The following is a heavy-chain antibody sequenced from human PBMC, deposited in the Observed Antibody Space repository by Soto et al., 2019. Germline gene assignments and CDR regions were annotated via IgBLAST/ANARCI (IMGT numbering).Heavy chain of an antibody. Sequence: QVQLVQSGAEVKKPGASVKVSCKASGYTFTGHAIHWVRQAPGQSLEWMGWNNGGNGNKKYSQEFQGRVTLSRDTSANTAYMELSSLRSEDMAVYYCARGGITGTDDAFDIWGQGTMVTVSS. V-gene: IGHV1-3*02. CDR1: GYTFTGHA. CDR2: NNGGNGNK. D-gene: IGHD1-7*01. J-gene: IGHJ3*02. CDR3: ARGGITGTDDAFDI.